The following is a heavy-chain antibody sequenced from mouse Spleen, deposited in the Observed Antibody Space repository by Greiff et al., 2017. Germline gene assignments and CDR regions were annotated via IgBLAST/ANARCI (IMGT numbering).Heavy chain of an antibody. CDR1: GFTFSSYA. J-gene: IGHJ1*01. CDR2: ISSGGSYT. CDR3: ARRDSYWYFDV. V-gene: IGHV5-9-3*01. D-gene: IGHD2-4*01. Sequence: EVQLVESGGGLVKPGGSLKLSCAASGFTFSSYAMSWVRQTPEKRLEWVATISSGGSYTYYPDSVKGRFTISRDNAKNTLYLQMSSLRSEDTAMYYCARRDSYWYFDVWGAGTTVTVSS.